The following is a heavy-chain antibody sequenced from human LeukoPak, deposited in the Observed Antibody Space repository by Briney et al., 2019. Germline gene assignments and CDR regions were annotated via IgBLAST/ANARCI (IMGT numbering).Heavy chain of an antibody. J-gene: IGHJ4*02. CDR1: GYTSTSSD. CDR2: MNPISGNT. D-gene: IGHD6-13*01. Sequence: SSVKVSCKTSGYTSTSSDINWVRQGTGQGLEWMGWMNPISGNTGYAQKFQSRVTISRNTSISRAYMELSSLRSEDTAVYYCARGTPQYSSSWYGNFADYWGQGTLVTVSS. V-gene: IGHV1-8*03. CDR3: ARGTPQYSSSWYGNFADY.